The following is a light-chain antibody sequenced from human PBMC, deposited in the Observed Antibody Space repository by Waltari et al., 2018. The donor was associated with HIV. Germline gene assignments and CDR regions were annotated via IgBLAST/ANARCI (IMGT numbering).Light chain of an antibody. J-gene: IGLJ2*01. V-gene: IGLV3-10*01. CDR1: ALPNTY. CDR2: EES. CDR3: YSTDSRGYPL. Sequence: YELTQPPPVSVSPAQASRLTFPGLALPNTYTYWYQQNSGQAPVLVIYEESERPSGIPERFSGSSSGRMATLTISRAQVDDEADYDCYSTDSRGYPLVGGGTKLTVL.